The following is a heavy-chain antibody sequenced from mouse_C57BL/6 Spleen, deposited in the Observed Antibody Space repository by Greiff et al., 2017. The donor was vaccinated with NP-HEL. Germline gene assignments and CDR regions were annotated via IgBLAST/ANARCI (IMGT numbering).Heavy chain of an antibody. CDR3: AKNDYYGSSYHYAMDY. CDR2: IWRGGST. V-gene: IGHV2-5*01. Sequence: QVQLKESGPGLVQPSQSLSITCTVSGFSLTSYGVHWVRQSPGKGLEWLGVIWRGGSTDYNAAFMSRLSITKDNSKSQVFFKMNSLQADDTAIYYCAKNDYYGSSYHYAMDYWGQGTSVTVSS. J-gene: IGHJ4*01. CDR1: GFSLTSYG. D-gene: IGHD1-1*01.